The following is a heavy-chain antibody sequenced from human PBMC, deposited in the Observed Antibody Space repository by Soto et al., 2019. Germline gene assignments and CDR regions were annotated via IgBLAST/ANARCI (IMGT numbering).Heavy chain of an antibody. J-gene: IGHJ3*02. D-gene: IGHD3-10*01. CDR3: ARGTYLDAFDI. V-gene: IGHV1-18*01. Sequence: QVQLVQSGAEVKKPGASVKVSCKASGYTFTSYGVIWVRQAPGQGLEWMGWITPYSDNTNYAQKVQGRLTMTTDTSTSTAYMELRSLRSDDTAVYYCARGTYLDAFDIWGQGTMVTVSS. CDR1: GYTFTSYG. CDR2: ITPYSDNT.